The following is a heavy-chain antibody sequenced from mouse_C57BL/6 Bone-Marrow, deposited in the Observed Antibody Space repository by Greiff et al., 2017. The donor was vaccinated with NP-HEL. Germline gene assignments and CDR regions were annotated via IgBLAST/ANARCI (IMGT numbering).Heavy chain of an antibody. V-gene: IGHV5-6*02. J-gene: IGHJ3*01. D-gene: IGHD2-12*01. CDR3: ARRRNYYRGFAY. CDR2: ISSGGSYT. CDR1: GFTFSSYG. Sequence: EVKLVESGGDLVKPGGSLKLSCAASGFTFSSYGMSWVRQTPDKRLEWVATISSGGSYTYYPDSVKGRFTISRDNAKNTLYLQMSSLKSEDTAMYYCARRRNYYRGFAYWGKGTLVTVSA.